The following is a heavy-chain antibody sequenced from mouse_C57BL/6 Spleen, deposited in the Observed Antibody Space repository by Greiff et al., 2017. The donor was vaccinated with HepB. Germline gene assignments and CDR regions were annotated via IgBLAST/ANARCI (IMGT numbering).Heavy chain of an antibody. V-gene: IGHV5-4*01. CDR2: ISDGGSYT. Sequence: EVQLVESGGGLVKPGGSLKLSCAASGFTFSSYAMSWVRQTPEKRLEWVATISDGGSYTYYPDNVKGRFTISRDNAKNNLYLQMSHLKSEDTAMYYCAREGTAWFAYWRQGTLVTVSA. CDR1: GFTFSSYA. CDR3: AREGTAWFAY. D-gene: IGHD4-1*01. J-gene: IGHJ3*01.